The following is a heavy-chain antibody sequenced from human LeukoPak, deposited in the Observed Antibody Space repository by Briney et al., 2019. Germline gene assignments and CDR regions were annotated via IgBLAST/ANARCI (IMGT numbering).Heavy chain of an antibody. J-gene: IGHJ4*02. CDR3: ARDLSKLDY. Sequence: ASVKVSCKASGGTFSSYAISWVRQAPGKGLEWMAWISPYNGKTLYAEKYQGRVTLTTETSTDTAFMELTSLTSDDTAVYYCARDLSKLDYWGQGTLVSVSS. CDR1: GGTFSSYA. D-gene: IGHD4-11*01. CDR2: ISPYNGKT. V-gene: IGHV1-18*01.